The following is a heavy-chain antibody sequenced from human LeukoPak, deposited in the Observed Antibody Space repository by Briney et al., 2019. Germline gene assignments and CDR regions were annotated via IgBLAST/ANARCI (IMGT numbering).Heavy chain of an antibody. CDR1: GGSISNGGYY. CDR3: ARGGDCPDY. D-gene: IGHD2-21*02. Sequence: SETLSLTCTVSGGSISNGGYYWSWIRQPAGKGLEWIGRLDTSGNTHYNPSLKSRVTMSVDTSRNQFSLRLTSVTAADTAVYYCARGGDCPDYWAQGTLVTVSS. V-gene: IGHV4-61*02. J-gene: IGHJ4*02. CDR2: LDTSGNT.